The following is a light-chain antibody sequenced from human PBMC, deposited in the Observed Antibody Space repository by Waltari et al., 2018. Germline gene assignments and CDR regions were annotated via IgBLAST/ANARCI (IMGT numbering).Light chain of an antibody. CDR3: CSYVDSRTFV. J-gene: IGLJ2*01. Sequence: QSALTQPASVSGPPGQSITISCTGTSSDIESYKLVSWYQQHPGEAPKVIIYEDTKRPSGVSGRFSASKSGNTASLTISGLQAEDEADYHCCSYVDSRTFVFGGGTRLTVL. CDR1: SSDIESYKL. V-gene: IGLV2-23*02. CDR2: EDT.